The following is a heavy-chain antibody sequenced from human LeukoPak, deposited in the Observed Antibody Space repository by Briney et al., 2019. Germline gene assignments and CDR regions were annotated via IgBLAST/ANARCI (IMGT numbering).Heavy chain of an antibody. Sequence: ASVKVSCKASGYPFTTYYIHWVRQAPGQGPEWMGWINPNSGGTNYAQKFQGRVTMTRNTSISTAYMELSSLRSEDTAVYYCAAYYYDSSGYYNDYWGQGTLVTVSS. J-gene: IGHJ4*02. V-gene: IGHV1-2*02. CDR1: GYPFTTYY. D-gene: IGHD3-22*01. CDR2: INPNSGGT. CDR3: AAYYYDSSGYYNDY.